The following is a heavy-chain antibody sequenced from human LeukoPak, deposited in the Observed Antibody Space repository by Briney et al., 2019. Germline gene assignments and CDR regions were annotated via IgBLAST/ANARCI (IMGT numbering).Heavy chain of an antibody. CDR2: ISGSGGST. Sequence: GRSLRLSCAASGFTFSTYAMSWVRQAPGKGLEWVSAISGSGGSTYYADSVKGRFTISRDNSNNTLYLQMNSLRAEDTAVYYCAKDQAPYGDYGKYYFDYWGQGALVTVSS. CDR3: AKDQAPYGDYGKYYFDY. D-gene: IGHD4-17*01. V-gene: IGHV3-23*01. CDR1: GFTFSTYA. J-gene: IGHJ4*02.